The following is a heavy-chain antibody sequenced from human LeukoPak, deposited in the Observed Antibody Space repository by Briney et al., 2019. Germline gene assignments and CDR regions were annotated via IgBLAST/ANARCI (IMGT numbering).Heavy chain of an antibody. CDR2: IYHSGGT. J-gene: IGHJ4*02. CDR1: GYSMSSGYY. CDR3: ARGTGGYYANFDY. D-gene: IGHD3-10*01. Sequence: SETLSLTCAVSGYSMSSGYYWGWIRQPPGKGLEWIGSIYHSGGTYYNPSLKSRVTISVDTSKNQFSLRLSSVTAADTAVYHCARGTGGYYANFDYWGQGTLVTVSS. V-gene: IGHV4-38-2*01.